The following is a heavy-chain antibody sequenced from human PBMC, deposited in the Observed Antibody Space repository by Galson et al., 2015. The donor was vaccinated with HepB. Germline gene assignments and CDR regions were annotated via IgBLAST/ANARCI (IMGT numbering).Heavy chain of an antibody. J-gene: IGHJ4*02. D-gene: IGHD3-3*01. CDR3: ARVGIWSGYYFRPHLDC. V-gene: IGHV3-30*04. CDR2: ISYDGSSK. Sequence: SLRLSCAASGFTFSDYAMHWVRQAPGKGLEWVAVISYDGSSKYYTDSLKGRFTVSRDNSKNTLYLQMNSLRNEDTAVYYCARVGIWSGYYFRPHLDCWGQGTLVTVSS. CDR1: GFTFSDYA.